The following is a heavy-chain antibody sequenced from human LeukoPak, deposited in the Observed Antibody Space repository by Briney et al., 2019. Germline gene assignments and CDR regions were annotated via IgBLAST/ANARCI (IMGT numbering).Heavy chain of an antibody. J-gene: IGHJ4*02. V-gene: IGHV3-30*18. Sequence: PGGSLRLSCAASGFTFSSYGMHRVRQAPGKGLEWVAVISYCGSNKNYAASVKGRFTIYRDNSKNTLYMQMNSLRTEDTAVYDCAKDLEATYDSSPVDYWGQGTLVTVSS. CDR1: GFTFSSYG. CDR2: ISYCGSNK. D-gene: IGHD3-22*01. CDR3: AKDLEATYDSSPVDY.